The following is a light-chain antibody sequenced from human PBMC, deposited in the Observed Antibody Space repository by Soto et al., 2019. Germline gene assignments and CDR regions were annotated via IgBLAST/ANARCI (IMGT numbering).Light chain of an antibody. CDR2: GNS. CDR1: SSNIGAGYD. CDR3: PSYDSSLSAYV. V-gene: IGLV1-40*01. J-gene: IGLJ1*01. Sequence: QSVLTQPPSVSGAPGQRVTISCTGSSSNIGAGYDVHWYQQLPGTAPKLLIYGNSNRPSGVPDRFSGSKSGTSASLAITGLQAEDEAEYYCPSYDSSLSAYVFGTGTKLTVL.